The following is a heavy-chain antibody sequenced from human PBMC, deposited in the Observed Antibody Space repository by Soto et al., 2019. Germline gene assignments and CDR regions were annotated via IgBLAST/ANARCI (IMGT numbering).Heavy chain of an antibody. CDR1: GYTFTSYD. J-gene: IGHJ4*02. CDR3: ARGARRISIFGVVTTTMYSLDY. Sequence: GASVKVSCKASGYTFTSYDINWVRKATGQGLEWMGWMNPNSGNTGYAQKFQGRVTMTRNTSISTAYMELSSLRSEDTAVYYCARGARRISIFGVVTTTMYSLDYWAQGTLVTVSS. CDR2: MNPNSGNT. D-gene: IGHD3-3*01. V-gene: IGHV1-8*01.